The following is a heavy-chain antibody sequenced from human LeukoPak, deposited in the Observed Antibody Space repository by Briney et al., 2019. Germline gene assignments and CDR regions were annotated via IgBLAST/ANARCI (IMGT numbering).Heavy chain of an antibody. CDR1: GFTFSRYS. CDR2: ISSSSSTI. J-gene: IGHJ6*03. CDR3: AKGGYSNGRYYYYYMDV. D-gene: IGHD5-18*01. Sequence: GGSLRLSCAASGFTFSRYSMLWVRQAPGKGLEWVSYISSSSSTIYYADSVKGRFTISRDNAKNSLYLQMNSLRAEDTAVYYCAKGGYSNGRYYYYYMDVWGEGTTVTVSS. V-gene: IGHV3-48*01.